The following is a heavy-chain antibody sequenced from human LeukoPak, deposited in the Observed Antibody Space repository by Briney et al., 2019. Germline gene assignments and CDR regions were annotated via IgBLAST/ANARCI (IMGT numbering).Heavy chain of an antibody. CDR1: GFTFDDYA. V-gene: IGHV3-9*01. CDR2: ISWNSGSI. Sequence: PGRSLRLSCAASGFTFDDYAMHWVRQAPGKGLEWVSGISWNSGSIGYADSVKGRFTISRDNAKNSPYLQMNSLRAEDTALYYCAKDIVATVYYMDVWGKGTTVTVSS. D-gene: IGHD5-12*01. CDR3: AKDIVATVYYMDV. J-gene: IGHJ6*03.